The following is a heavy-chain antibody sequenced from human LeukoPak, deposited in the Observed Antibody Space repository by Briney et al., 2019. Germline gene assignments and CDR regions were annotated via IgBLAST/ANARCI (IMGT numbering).Heavy chain of an antibody. CDR2: IGGIDGAA. CDR3: AKRDTAMATGYFDY. V-gene: IGHV3-23*01. Sequence: GGSLRLSCAASGFNFGVYAMTWVRQAPAQGLEWVSTIGGIDGAAHYADSVKGRFTISRDNSKSALYLQMNSLRAEDTAVYYCAKRDTAMATGYFDYWGQGTLVTVSS. J-gene: IGHJ4*02. D-gene: IGHD5-18*01. CDR1: GFNFGVYA.